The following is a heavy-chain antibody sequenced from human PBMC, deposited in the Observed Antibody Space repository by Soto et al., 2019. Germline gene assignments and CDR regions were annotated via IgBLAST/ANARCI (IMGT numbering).Heavy chain of an antibody. V-gene: IGHV1-8*02. J-gene: IGHJ5*02. CDR3: ARMASAGTLNWFDP. D-gene: IGHD6-13*01. Sequence: ASVKVSCKASGYTFINFDISWVRQAAGQGLGWLGWMNPGSGQTGYASKFQGRVAMTRDASTGTSHLELSSLTSDDTAVYYCARMASAGTLNWFDPWGQGTQVTVSS. CDR2: MNPGSGQT. CDR1: GYTFINFD.